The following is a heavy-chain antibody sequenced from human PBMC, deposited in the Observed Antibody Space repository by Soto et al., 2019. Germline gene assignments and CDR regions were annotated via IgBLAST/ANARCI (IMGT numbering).Heavy chain of an antibody. J-gene: IGHJ6*02. D-gene: IGHD6-6*01. CDR1: GFTFSSYG. CDR2: ISYDGSNK. Sequence: GGSLRLSCAASGFTFSSYGLHCVRQAPGKGLEWLAVISYDGSNKYYADSVKGRFTISRDNSKNTLYLQMNSLRAEDTAVYYCAKDALGYSSSSPGYYYYYGMDVWGQGTTVTVSS. CDR3: AKDALGYSSSSPGYYYYYGMDV. V-gene: IGHV3-30*18.